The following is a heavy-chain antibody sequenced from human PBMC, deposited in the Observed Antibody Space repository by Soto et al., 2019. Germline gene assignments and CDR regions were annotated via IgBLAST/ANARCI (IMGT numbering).Heavy chain of an antibody. J-gene: IGHJ4*02. CDR1: GGSISSYY. CDR2: IYYSGST. Sequence: SETLSLTCTVSGGSISSYYWSWIRQPPGKGLEWIGYIYYSGSTNYNPSLKSRVTISVDTSKNQFSLKLSSVTAADTAVYYCARGRSSSLPLYFDYWGQGTLVTVSS. V-gene: IGHV4-59*01. D-gene: IGHD6-13*01. CDR3: ARGRSSSLPLYFDY.